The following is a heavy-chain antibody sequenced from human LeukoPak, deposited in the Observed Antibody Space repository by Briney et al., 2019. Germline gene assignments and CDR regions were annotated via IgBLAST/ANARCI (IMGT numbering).Heavy chain of an antibody. CDR3: AKDRHRFSGTTPNPDY. D-gene: IGHD3-10*01. CDR2: ISYDGSNK. Sequence: GGSLRLSCAASGFTFSSYGIHWVRQAPGKGLEWVAVISYDGSNKYYADSVKGRFTISRDNSKNTLYLQMNSLRAEDTAVYYCAKDRHRFSGTTPNPDYWGQGTLVTVSS. J-gene: IGHJ4*02. CDR1: GFTFSSYG. V-gene: IGHV3-30*18.